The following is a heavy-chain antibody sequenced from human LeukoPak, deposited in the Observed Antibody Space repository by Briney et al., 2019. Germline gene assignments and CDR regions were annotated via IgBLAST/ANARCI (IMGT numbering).Heavy chain of an antibody. J-gene: IGHJ4*02. CDR2: IYQCETA. CDR3: ARAYCGGDCYPY. V-gene: IGHV4-38-2*02. D-gene: IGHD2-21*02. CDR1: GYSISSGYF. Sequence: SSETLSLTCTVSGYSISSGYFWGWMRQPPGKGLEWIGSIYQCETAHYNPSLKSRVTISVDTSKNQFSLKLRSVMAADTAVYYCARAYCGGDCYPYWGQGTLVTVSS.